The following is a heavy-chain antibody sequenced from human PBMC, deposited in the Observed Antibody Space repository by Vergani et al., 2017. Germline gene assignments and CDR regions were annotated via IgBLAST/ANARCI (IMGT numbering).Heavy chain of an antibody. Sequence: QVQLQQWGAGLLKPSETLSLTCAVYGGSFSGYYWSWIRQPPGKGLEWIGYIYYSGSTNYNPSLKSRVTISVDTSKNQFSLKLSSVTAADTAVYYCARGIERSGLGAFDIWGQGTMVTVSS. J-gene: IGHJ3*02. V-gene: IGHV4-34*11. CDR3: ARGIERSGLGAFDI. CDR2: IYYSGST. CDR1: GGSFSGYY. D-gene: IGHD3-3*01.